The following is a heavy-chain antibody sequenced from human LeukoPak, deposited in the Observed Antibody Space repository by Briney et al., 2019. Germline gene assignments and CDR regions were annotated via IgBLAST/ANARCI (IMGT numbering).Heavy chain of an antibody. J-gene: IGHJ5*02. D-gene: IGHD3-22*01. V-gene: IGHV4-39*01. CDR3: ARYYYDSSGYYDWFDP. Sequence: TSETLSLTCTVPGGSISSSSYYWGWIRQPPGKGLEWIGSIYYSGSTYYNPSLKSRVTISVDTSKNQFSLKLSSVTAADTAVFYCARYYYDSSGYYDWFDPWGQGTLVTVSS. CDR2: IYYSGST. CDR1: GGSISSSSYY.